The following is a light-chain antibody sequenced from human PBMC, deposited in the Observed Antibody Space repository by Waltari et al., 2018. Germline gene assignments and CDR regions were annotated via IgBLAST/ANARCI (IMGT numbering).Light chain of an antibody. CDR2: KNS. Sequence: QSVLTQPPSASETPGQRVIISCSGSSSTIGTHYVSWYQRLPGMAPKLLIYKNSRRPSGVPDRISGFRSGSSASLVISGLRSEDEADYFCAVWDDSLSTWMFGGGTKLTVL. V-gene: IGLV1-47*01. CDR3: AVWDDSLSTWM. J-gene: IGLJ3*02. CDR1: SSTIGTHY.